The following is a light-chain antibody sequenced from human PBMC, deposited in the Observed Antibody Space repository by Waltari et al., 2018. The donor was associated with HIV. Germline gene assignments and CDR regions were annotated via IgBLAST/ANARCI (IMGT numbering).Light chain of an antibody. Sequence: QAALTQPASVSGSPGHSITISCTGTSSDVGSIIYVSCTQHHPDSAPILMIYEVSNRPLGVSNRFSGSKSGNTASLTISGLQAEDEADYYCTSYTSSTHVIFGGGTKLTVL. J-gene: IGLJ2*01. CDR3: TSYTSSTHVI. CDR2: EVS. V-gene: IGLV2-14*01. CDR1: SSDVGSIIY.